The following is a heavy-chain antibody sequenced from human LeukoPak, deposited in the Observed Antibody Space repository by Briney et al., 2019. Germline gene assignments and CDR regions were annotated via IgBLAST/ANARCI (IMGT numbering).Heavy chain of an antibody. V-gene: IGHV1-2*02. D-gene: IGHD6-13*01. J-gene: IGHJ4*02. Sequence: GASVKVSCKASGYTFTGYYMHWVRQAPGQGLEWMGWINPNSGGTNYAQKFQGRVTMTRDTSISTAYMELSRRRSDDTAVYYCARDYTIAAAGTPSYWGQGTLVTVSS. CDR2: INPNSGGT. CDR3: ARDYTIAAAGTPSY. CDR1: GYTFTGYY.